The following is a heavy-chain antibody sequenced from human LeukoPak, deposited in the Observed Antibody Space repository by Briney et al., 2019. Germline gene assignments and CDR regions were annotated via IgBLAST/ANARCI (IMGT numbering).Heavy chain of an antibody. CDR2: ISAYNGNT. CDR1: GYTCTSYG. CDR3: ARDQPPSWNYDFWSGYYDGRYYFDY. Sequence: ASVKVSCKASGYTCTSYGISWVRQAPGQRLEWMGWISAYNGNTNYAQKLQGRVTMTTDTSTSTAYMELRSLRSDDTAVYYCARDQPPSWNYDFWSGYYDGRYYFDYWGQGTLVTVSS. D-gene: IGHD3-3*01. V-gene: IGHV1-18*01. J-gene: IGHJ4*02.